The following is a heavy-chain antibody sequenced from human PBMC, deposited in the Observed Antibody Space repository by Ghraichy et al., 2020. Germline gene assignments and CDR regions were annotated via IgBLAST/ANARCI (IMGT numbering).Heavy chain of an antibody. V-gene: IGHV3-23*01. Sequence: LSLTCAASGFMFSNYAMSWVRQAPGKGLEWVSGISDSGESTYYADSVKGRFTISRDNYEKTLHLQMNSLRAEDTAVYYCANVPTVSQERTDVMDVWGQGSTVTVSS. J-gene: IGHJ6*02. CDR1: GFMFSNYA. D-gene: IGHD4-11*01. CDR3: ANVPTVSQERTDVMDV. CDR2: ISDSGEST.